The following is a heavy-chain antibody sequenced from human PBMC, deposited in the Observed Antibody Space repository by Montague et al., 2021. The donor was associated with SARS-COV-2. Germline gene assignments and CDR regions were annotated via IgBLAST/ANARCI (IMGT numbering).Heavy chain of an antibody. CDR3: ARVHFVSSGWYPDAFDI. CDR1: GGSINSGGHY. CDR2: IYYSGST. D-gene: IGHD6-19*01. V-gene: IGHV4-31*03. J-gene: IGHJ3*02. Sequence: TLSLTCTVSGGSINSGGHYWSWVRQHPGKGLEWIGYIYYSGSTYYNPSLKSRLTISVDTSKNQFSLKLSSVTAADTAVYYCARVHFVSSGWYPDAFDIWGQGTMVTVSS.